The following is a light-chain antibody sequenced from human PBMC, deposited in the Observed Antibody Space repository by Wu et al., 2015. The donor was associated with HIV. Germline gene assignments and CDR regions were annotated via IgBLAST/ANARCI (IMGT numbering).Light chain of an antibody. CDR1: QTVSNNY. V-gene: IGKV3-20*01. CDR2: GAS. J-gene: IGKJ3*01. CDR3: QQYGTSPLT. Sequence: ENVLTQSPGTLSLSPGERATLSCRASQTVSNNYLAWYQQNPGQAPRLLIYGASSRATGIPDRFSGSGSGTDFTLTISRLEPEDFAVYYCQQYGTSPLTFGPGTKVDLK.